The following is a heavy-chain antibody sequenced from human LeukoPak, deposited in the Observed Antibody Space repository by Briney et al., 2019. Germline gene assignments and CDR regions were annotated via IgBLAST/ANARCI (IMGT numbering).Heavy chain of an antibody. V-gene: IGHV1-24*01. D-gene: IGHD3-22*01. CDR1: GYTLTELS. CDR2: FDPEDGET. Sequence: ASVKVSCKVSGYTLTELSMHWVRQAPGKGLEWMGGFDPEDGETIYAQKFQGRVTMTEDTSTDTDYMELSSLRSEDTAVYYCATEPTYDSSPGDAFDIWGQGTMVTVSS. CDR3: ATEPTYDSSPGDAFDI. J-gene: IGHJ3*02.